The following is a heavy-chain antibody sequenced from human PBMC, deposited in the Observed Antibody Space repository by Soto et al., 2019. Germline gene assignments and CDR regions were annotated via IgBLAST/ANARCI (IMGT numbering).Heavy chain of an antibody. D-gene: IGHD2-15*01. J-gene: IGHJ3*02. CDR3: ASLGGYCSGGSCYKHAVGDAFDI. V-gene: IGHV4-59*01. CDR2: IYYSGST. Sequence: SETLSLTCTVSGGSISSYYWSWIRQPPGKGLEWIGYIYYSGSTNYNPSLKSRVTISVDTSKNQFSLKLSSVTAADTAVYYCASLGGYCSGGSCYKHAVGDAFDIWGQGTMVTVSS. CDR1: GGSISSYY.